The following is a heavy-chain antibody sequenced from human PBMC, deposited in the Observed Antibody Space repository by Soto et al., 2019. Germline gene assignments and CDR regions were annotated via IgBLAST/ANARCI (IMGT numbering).Heavy chain of an antibody. CDR2: IYWDDDK. Sequence: ESGPTLVNPTQTLTLTCTFSGFSLSTSGVGVGWIRQPPGKALEWLALIYWDDDKRYSPSLKSRLTITKDTSKNQVVLTMTNMDPVDTATYYCAHSSPASLGGVIDKRYYFDYWGQGTLVTVSS. CDR1: GFSLSTSGVG. V-gene: IGHV2-5*02. J-gene: IGHJ4*02. D-gene: IGHD3-16*02. CDR3: AHSSPASLGGVIDKRYYFDY.